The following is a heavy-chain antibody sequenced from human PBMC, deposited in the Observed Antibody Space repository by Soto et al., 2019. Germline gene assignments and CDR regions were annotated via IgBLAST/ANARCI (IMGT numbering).Heavy chain of an antibody. CDR2: IYYSGNT. Sequence: QLQLQESGPGLVKPSETVSLSCTVSGGSISSSIYYWGWIRQPPGKGLEWIGSIYYSGNTYYNPSLRSRVTMSVDTSKNQFSLRLSSVTAADTAVYYCARQRGYFDYWAQGTLVTGSS. CDR3: ARQRGYFDY. J-gene: IGHJ4*02. V-gene: IGHV4-39*01. CDR1: GGSISSSIYY.